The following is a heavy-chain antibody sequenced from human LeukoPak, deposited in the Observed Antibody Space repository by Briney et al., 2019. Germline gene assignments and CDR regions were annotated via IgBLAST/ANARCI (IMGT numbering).Heavy chain of an antibody. Sequence: ASVKVSCKASGYTFTSYDINWVRQATGQGLEWMGWKNPNSGNTGYAQKFQGRVTMTRSTSISTAYMELSSLRSEDTAVYYCATASTVTTERGSVVRAFDIWGQGTMVTVSS. J-gene: IGHJ3*02. CDR2: KNPNSGNT. D-gene: IGHD4-17*01. CDR3: ATASTVTTERGSVVRAFDI. V-gene: IGHV1-8*01. CDR1: GYTFTSYD.